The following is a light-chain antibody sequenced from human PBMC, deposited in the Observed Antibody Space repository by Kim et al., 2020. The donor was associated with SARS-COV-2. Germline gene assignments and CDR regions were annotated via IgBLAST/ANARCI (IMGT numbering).Light chain of an antibody. CDR3: GTWDNSLSADYV. CDR2: DNN. CDR1: SSNIGNNY. V-gene: IGLV1-51*01. Sequence: QKVTISCSGSSSNIGNNYVSWYQQLPGTAPKLLIYDNNKRPSGIPDRFSGSKSGTSATLGITGLQTGDEADYYCGTWDNSLSADYVFGSGTKVTVL. J-gene: IGLJ1*01.